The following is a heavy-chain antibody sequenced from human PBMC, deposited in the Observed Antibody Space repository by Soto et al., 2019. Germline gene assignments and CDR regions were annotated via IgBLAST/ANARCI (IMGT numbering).Heavy chain of an antibody. CDR2: ISYDGSNK. J-gene: IGHJ3*02. Sequence: ESVGGVVQPGRSLRLSCAASGFTFSSYGMHWVRQAPGKGLEWVAVISYDGSNKYYADSVKGRFTISRDNSKNTLYLQMNSLRAEDTAVYYCAKSPNPQDAFDIWGQGTMVTVSS. CDR1: GFTFSSYG. CDR3: AKSPNPQDAFDI. V-gene: IGHV3-30*18. D-gene: IGHD7-27*01.